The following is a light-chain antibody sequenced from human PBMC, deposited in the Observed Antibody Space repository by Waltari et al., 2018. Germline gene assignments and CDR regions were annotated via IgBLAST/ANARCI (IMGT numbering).Light chain of an antibody. Sequence: DIQITQSPSSLSASVGDRVTITCRASQSINNYVNWYQQKPGKAPNFLIYAASTLQSGVPSRFSGGGSGTDFTRTNSSLQPEGFATYYCQQSYNSPRAFGQGAKVEIK. V-gene: IGKV1-39*01. CDR3: QQSYNSPRA. CDR1: QSINNY. CDR2: AAS. J-gene: IGKJ1*01.